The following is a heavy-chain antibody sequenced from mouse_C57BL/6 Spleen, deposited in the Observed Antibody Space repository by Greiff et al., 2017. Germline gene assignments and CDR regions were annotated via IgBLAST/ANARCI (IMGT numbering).Heavy chain of an antibody. CDR1: GYAFSSSW. V-gene: IGHV1-82*01. J-gene: IGHJ1*03. CDR2: IYPGDGDT. Sequence: QVQLQQSGPELVKPGASVKISCKASGYAFSSSWMNWVKQRPGKGLEWIGRIYPGDGDTNYNGKFKGKATLTADKSSSTAYMQLSSLTSEDSAVYFCARENGNWYFDVWGTGTTVTVSS. CDR3: ARENGNWYFDV. D-gene: IGHD1-1*01.